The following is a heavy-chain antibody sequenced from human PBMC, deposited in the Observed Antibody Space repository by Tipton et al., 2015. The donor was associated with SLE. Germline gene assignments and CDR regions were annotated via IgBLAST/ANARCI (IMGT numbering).Heavy chain of an antibody. D-gene: IGHD3-3*01. CDR1: GGSFSGYY. CDR2: ISSSGSTI. CDR3: ATEGFRFLDGFDY. J-gene: IGHJ4*02. Sequence: LSLTCAVYGGSFSGYYWSWIRQPPGKGLEWVSYISSSGSTIFYADSVKGRFTISRDNSKNTLYLQMNSLRAEDTAVYYCATEGFRFLDGFDYWGQGTLVTVSS. V-gene: IGHV3-11*04.